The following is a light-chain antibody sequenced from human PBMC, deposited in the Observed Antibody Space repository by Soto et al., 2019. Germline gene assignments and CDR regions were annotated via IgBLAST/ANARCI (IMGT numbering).Light chain of an antibody. Sequence: EIVLTQSPATLSLSPGERATLACRASQGVGSYLAWYQHKPGQAPRLLIHDASNRATGIPARFSGSGSGTDFTLTISSLEPEDSAVYYCQQRSNWPRGTFGQGTKLEIK. CDR1: QGVGSY. CDR3: QQRSNWPRGT. V-gene: IGKV3-11*01. CDR2: DAS. J-gene: IGKJ2*02.